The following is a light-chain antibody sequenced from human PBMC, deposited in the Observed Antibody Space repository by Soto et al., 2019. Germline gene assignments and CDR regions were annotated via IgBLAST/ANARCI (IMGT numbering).Light chain of an antibody. CDR2: EVS. CDR3: SLFTSTSPYV. Sequence: QSALTQPASVSGSPGQSITISCTGTNSDVGGYNYVSWYQEHPGKAPKLIIYEVSHRPSGVSNRFSGSKSGNTASLTISGLQADDEADYYCSLFTSTSPYVFGTGTKLTVL. CDR1: NSDVGGYNY. J-gene: IGLJ1*01. V-gene: IGLV2-14*01.